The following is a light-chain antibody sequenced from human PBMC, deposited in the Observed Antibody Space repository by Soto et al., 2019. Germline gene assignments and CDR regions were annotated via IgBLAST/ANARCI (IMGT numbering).Light chain of an antibody. V-gene: IGLV2-14*01. Sequence: QSALTQPASVSGSPGQSITISCTGTSSDVGVYNYVSWYQQHPGKAPKLIIYEVSNRPSGLSNRFSGSKSGNTASLTISGLQSDYEADYFCTSYTRTTTHVVFGGGTKVTVL. CDR2: EVS. CDR3: TSYTRTTTHVV. J-gene: IGLJ2*01. CDR1: SSDVGVYNY.